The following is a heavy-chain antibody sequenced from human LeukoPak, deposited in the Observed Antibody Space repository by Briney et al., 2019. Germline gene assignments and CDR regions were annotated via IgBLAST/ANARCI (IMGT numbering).Heavy chain of an antibody. V-gene: IGHV3-30*19. CDR1: GFTFSSYG. Sequence: LTGGSLRLSCAASGFTFSSYGMHWVRQAPGKGLEWVAVISYDGSNEYYADSVKGRFTISRGNSKNTLYLQMNSLRAEGTAMYYCASTNYRGGTTGYNWFDPWGQGTLVTVSS. CDR3: ASTNYRGGTTGYNWFDP. D-gene: IGHD1-26*01. CDR2: ISYDGSNE. J-gene: IGHJ5*02.